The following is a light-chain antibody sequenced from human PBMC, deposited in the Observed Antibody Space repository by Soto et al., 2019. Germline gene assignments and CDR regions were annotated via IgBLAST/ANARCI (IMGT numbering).Light chain of an antibody. CDR1: SSDVGGYNY. CDR3: SSYAGSNTP. J-gene: IGLJ2*01. Sequence: QSDLTQPPSASGSPGQSVTISCTGTSSDVGGYNYVSWYQQHPGKAPKLMIYEVSKRPSGVPDRFSGSKSGNTASLTVSGLQAEDEADYYCSSYAGSNTPFGGGTKLTVL. V-gene: IGLV2-8*01. CDR2: EVS.